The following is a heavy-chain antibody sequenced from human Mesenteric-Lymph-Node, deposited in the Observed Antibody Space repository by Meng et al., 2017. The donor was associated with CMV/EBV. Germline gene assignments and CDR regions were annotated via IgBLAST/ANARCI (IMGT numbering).Heavy chain of an antibody. V-gene: IGHV3-7*01. CDR2: IKEDGSEK. D-gene: IGHD2-15*01. Sequence: GESLKISCVASGFTFSSYCMSWARQAPGKGLEWVASIKEDGSEKYYVDSVKGRFTISRDNAENSLDLQMNSVRAEDTAIYYCARDVVGVLPAAANYWGRGTLVTVSS. CDR1: GFTFSSYC. CDR3: ARDVVGVLPAAANY. J-gene: IGHJ4*02.